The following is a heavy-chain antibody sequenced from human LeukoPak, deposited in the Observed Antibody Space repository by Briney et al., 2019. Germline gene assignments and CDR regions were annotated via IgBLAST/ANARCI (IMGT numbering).Heavy chain of an antibody. V-gene: IGHV3-73*01. Sequence: PGGSLRLSCAASGFTFSGSAMHWVRQASGKGLEWVGRIRSKANSYATAYAASVNGRFTISRDDSKNTAYLQMNSLKTEDTAVYYCTRITFCSSTSCYGTGYYYGMDVWGQGTTVTVSS. CDR3: TRITFCSSTSCYGTGYYYGMDV. J-gene: IGHJ6*02. CDR2: IRSKANSYAT. CDR1: GFTFSGSA. D-gene: IGHD2-2*01.